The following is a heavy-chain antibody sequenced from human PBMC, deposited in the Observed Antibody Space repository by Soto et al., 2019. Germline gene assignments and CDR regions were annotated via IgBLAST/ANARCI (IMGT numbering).Heavy chain of an antibody. V-gene: IGHV3-48*02. D-gene: IGHD6-19*01. CDR2: ITSDTKTI. J-gene: IGHJ4*02. CDR3: ARSVEGHFDY. Sequence: EVQLVESGGDLVQRGGSLRLSCVASGFTFSVYSMNWVRQAPGKGLEWFSYITSDTKTIKYDDSVKGRFTISRDNAKNSVYLQMNSLRDEDTAVYYCARSVEGHFDYWGQGTVVTVSS. CDR1: GFTFSVYS.